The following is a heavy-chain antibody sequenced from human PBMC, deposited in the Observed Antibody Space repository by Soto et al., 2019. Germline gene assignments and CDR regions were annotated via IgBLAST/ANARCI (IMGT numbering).Heavy chain of an antibody. D-gene: IGHD3-10*01. CDR2: INPSGGTT. CDR3: AREPREHYYFDY. V-gene: IGHV1-46*01. CDR1: GYPFSNYY. Sequence: QVHLAQSGAEVKRPGASVKVSCMASGYPFSNYYLHWVRQAPGQRLEWLGIINPSGGTTGYPQRFKGRVTMTMDTSTSTVYMELTSLRSDDTAIYYCAREPREHYYFDYWGQGTLVTVSS. J-gene: IGHJ4*02.